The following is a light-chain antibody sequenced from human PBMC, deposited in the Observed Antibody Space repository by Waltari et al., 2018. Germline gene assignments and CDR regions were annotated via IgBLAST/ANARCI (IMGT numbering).Light chain of an antibody. J-gene: IGLJ1*01. CDR2: EVS. V-gene: IGLV2-8*01. Sequence: QSALTQPPSASGSPGPSVTISCPGTHSDVGGYNFVPWYQHHPGKAPKLIISEVSKRPSGVPDRFSGSKSGNTASLTVSGLQTEDEADYYCSSYAGNNKFVFGDGTKVTVL. CDR1: HSDVGGYNF. CDR3: SSYAGNNKFV.